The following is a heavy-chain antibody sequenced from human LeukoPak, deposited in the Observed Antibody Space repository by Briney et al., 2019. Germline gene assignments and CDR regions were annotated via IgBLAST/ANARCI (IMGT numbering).Heavy chain of an antibody. Sequence: SETLSLTCTVSGGSISSYYWNWIRQPPGKGLEWIGYISYSGSTNYNPSLKSRVTISVDTSKNQFSLKLSSVTAADTAVYYCASFGYGAPFDYGGQGTLATVSP. J-gene: IGHJ4*02. CDR3: ASFGYGAPFDY. CDR2: ISYSGST. CDR1: GGSISSYY. D-gene: IGHD4-17*01. V-gene: IGHV4-59*01.